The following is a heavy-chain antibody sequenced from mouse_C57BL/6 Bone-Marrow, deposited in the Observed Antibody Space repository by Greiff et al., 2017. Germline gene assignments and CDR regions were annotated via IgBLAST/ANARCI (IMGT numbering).Heavy chain of an antibody. CDR3: ARDQGMVTTPYYFDY. CDR1: GFTFSSYA. J-gene: IGHJ2*01. D-gene: IGHD2-2*01. Sequence: EVNLVESGGGLVKPGGSLKLSCAASGFTFSSYAMSWVRQTPEKRLEWVATISDGGSYTYYPDNVKGRFTISRDNAKNNLYLQMSHLKSEDTAMYYCARDQGMVTTPYYFDYWGQGTTLTVSS. V-gene: IGHV5-4*01. CDR2: ISDGGSYT.